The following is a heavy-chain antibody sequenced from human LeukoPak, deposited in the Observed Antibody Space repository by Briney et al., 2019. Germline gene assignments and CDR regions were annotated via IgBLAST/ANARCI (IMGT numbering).Heavy chain of an antibody. CDR1: GYIFTGYY. CDR2: INPNSGGT. Sequence: ASVKVSCKASGYIFTGYYMHWVRQAPGRGLEWMGWINPNSGGTNYAQKFQGRVTMTRDTSISTAYMELSRLRSDDTAVYYCAGDPIVVVVAATPNFDYWGQGTLVTVSS. V-gene: IGHV1-2*02. CDR3: AGDPIVVVVAATPNFDY. J-gene: IGHJ4*02. D-gene: IGHD2-15*01.